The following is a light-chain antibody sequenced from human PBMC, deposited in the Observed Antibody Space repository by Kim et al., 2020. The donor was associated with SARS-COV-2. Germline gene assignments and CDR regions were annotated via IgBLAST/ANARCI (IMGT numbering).Light chain of an antibody. V-gene: IGKV1-27*01. CDR3: QKYNSAPWT. J-gene: IGKJ1*01. CDR2: AAS. CDR1: QSITNS. Sequence: VAVGDRVTITCRASQSITNSLAWYQQKPGKVPQLLIYAASALQSGVPSRFSGSGSGTDFTLTISSLQPEDVATYYCQKYNSAPWTFGQGTKVDIK.